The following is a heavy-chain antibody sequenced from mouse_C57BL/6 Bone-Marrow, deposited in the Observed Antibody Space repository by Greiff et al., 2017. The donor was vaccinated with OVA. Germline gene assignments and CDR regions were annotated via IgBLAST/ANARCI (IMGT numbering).Heavy chain of an antibody. D-gene: IGHD1-1*01. V-gene: IGHV14-3*01. Sequence: VQLQQSVAELVRPGASVKLSCTASGFNIKNTYMHWVKQRPEQGLEWIGRIDPANGNTKYAPKFQGKATLTADTSSNTAYLQLSSLTSEDTAIDYCAAYYDGSSYAVDYWGQGTTLTVSS. J-gene: IGHJ2*01. CDR1: GFNIKNTY. CDR2: IDPANGNT. CDR3: AAYYDGSSYAVDY.